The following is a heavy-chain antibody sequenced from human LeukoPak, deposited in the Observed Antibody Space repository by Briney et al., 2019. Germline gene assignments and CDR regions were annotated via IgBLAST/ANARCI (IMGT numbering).Heavy chain of an antibody. CDR3: ARAGGRDFHFDS. D-gene: IGHD5-12*01. Sequence: RASETLSLTCAVSGDSITNSYWWTWVRQSPGQGLEWVGEIYYSGNTNYNPSLKSQVTMSVDKSKNQFSLKLSSVTAADTAFYYCARAGGRDFHFDSWGQGTLVTVSS. CDR1: GDSITNSYW. J-gene: IGHJ4*02. V-gene: IGHV4-4*02. CDR2: IYYSGNT.